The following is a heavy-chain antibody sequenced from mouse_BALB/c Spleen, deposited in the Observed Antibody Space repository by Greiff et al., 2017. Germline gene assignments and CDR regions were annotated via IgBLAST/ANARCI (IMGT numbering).Heavy chain of an antibody. J-gene: IGHJ2*01. CDR1: GYTFTSYC. D-gene: IGHD1-1*01. Sequence: VQLVESGPELVRPGASVKMSCKASGYTFTSYCMHWVKQRPGQGLEWIGMIDPSNSETRLNQKFKDKATLNVDKSSNTAYMQLSSLTSEDSAVYYCTRSITTVVAYFDYWGQGTTLTVSS. CDR3: TRSITTVVAYFDY. CDR2: IDPSNSET. V-gene: IGHV1S127*01.